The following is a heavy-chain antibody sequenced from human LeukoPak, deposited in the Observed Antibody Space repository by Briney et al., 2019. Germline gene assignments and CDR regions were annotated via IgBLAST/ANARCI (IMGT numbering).Heavy chain of an antibody. V-gene: IGHV3-30*18. CDR3: AKAYSSSWYAFDY. J-gene: IGHJ4*02. Sequence: GGSLRLSCAASGFTFSSYGMHWVRQAPGKGLEWVAVISYDGSSKYYADSVKGRFTISRDNSKNTLYLQMNSLRAEDTAVYYCAKAYSSSWYAFDYWGQGTLVTVSS. CDR2: ISYDGSSK. CDR1: GFTFSSYG. D-gene: IGHD6-13*01.